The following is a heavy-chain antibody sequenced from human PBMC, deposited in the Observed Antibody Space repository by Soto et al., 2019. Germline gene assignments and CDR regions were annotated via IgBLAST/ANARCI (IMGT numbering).Heavy chain of an antibody. CDR2: ISYDGSNK. V-gene: IGHV3-30*18. CDR1: GFTFSSYG. Sequence: PGGSLRLSCAASGFTFSSYGMHWVRQAPGKGLEWVAVISYDGSNKYYADSVKGRFTISRDNSKNTLYLQMNSLRAEDTAVYYCANWDLSTWAYGMDVWGQGTTVTVSS. D-gene: IGHD1-26*01. J-gene: IGHJ6*02. CDR3: ANWDLSTWAYGMDV.